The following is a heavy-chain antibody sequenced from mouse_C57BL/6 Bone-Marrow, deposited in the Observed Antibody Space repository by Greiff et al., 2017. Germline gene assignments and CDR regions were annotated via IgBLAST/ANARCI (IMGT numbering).Heavy chain of an antibody. Sequence: QVQLQQPGAELVRPGSSVKLSCKASGYTFTSYWMDWVKQRPGQGLEWIGNIYPSDSETHYNHKFKDKATLTVDKSSSTAYMQLSSLTSEDSAVYYCAGGGLPFYAMDYWGQGTSVTVSS. CDR3: AGGGLPFYAMDY. CDR2: IYPSDSET. D-gene: IGHD2-2*01. J-gene: IGHJ4*01. V-gene: IGHV1-61*01. CDR1: GYTFTSYW.